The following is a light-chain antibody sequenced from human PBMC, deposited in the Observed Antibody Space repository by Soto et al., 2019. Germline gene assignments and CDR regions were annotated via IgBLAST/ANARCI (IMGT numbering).Light chain of an antibody. CDR2: DVS. Sequence: DIQMTQSPSTLSASVGDRVTITCRASQSISTWLAWYQQKPGKAPKALIYDVSSLGSGVPSRFSGSGSGTEFTLTISSLQPDDFATYYCQQYKSYWTFGQGTKVDIK. V-gene: IGKV1-5*01. CDR1: QSISTW. CDR3: QQYKSYWT. J-gene: IGKJ1*01.